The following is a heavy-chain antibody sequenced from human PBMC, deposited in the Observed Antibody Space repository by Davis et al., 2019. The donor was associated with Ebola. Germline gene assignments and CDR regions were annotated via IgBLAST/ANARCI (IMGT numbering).Heavy chain of an antibody. CDR1: GYPFSDYG. J-gene: IGHJ3*02. CDR2: ISGFNDYT. CDR3: ARTSNSIYGVGMTNDAFDI. Sequence: AASVKVSCKTSGYPFSDYGITWVRQAPGQGLEWMGWISGFNDYTSYADNVQGRVTMTTDTSTGTAYMELRRLRSDDTAVYYCARTSNSIYGVGMTNDAFDIWGQGTMVTVSS. V-gene: IGHV1-18*01. D-gene: IGHD3-3*01.